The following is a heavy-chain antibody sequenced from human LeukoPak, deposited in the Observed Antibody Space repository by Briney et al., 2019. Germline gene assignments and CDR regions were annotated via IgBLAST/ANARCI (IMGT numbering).Heavy chain of an antibody. J-gene: IGHJ4*02. V-gene: IGHV3-23*01. CDR2: VSGSGDRM. CDR3: AKAAAAPGFDF. CDR1: GFTSSSYA. Sequence: PGGSLRLSCAASGFTSSSYALNWVRQAPGKGLEWVATVSGSGDRMYHAGSVRGRFTISRDNSKNTIYLQMNSLRAEDTALYYCAKAAAAPGFDFWGQGTLVTVSS. D-gene: IGHD6-13*01.